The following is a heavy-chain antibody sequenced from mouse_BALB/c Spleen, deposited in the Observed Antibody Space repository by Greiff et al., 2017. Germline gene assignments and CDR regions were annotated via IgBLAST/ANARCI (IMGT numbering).Heavy chain of an antibody. CDR1: GFAFSSYD. V-gene: IGHV5-12-1*01. D-gene: IGHD1-2*01. CDR2: ISSGGGST. Sequence: EVKVVESGGGLVKPGGSLKLSCAASGFAFSSYDMYWVRQTPEKRLEWVAYISSGGGSTYYPDTVKGRFTISRDNAKNTLYLQMSSLKSEDTAMYYCARHEGNYYGYLSWFAYWGQGTLVTVSA. J-gene: IGHJ3*01. CDR3: ARHEGNYYGYLSWFAY.